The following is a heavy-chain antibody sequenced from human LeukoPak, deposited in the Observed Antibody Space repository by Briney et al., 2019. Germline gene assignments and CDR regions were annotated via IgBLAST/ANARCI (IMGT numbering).Heavy chain of an antibody. CDR1: GGSVSSGSYY. CDR3: ARTQNRFDWCRFDI. CDR2: IYYSGST. Sequence: SETLSLTCTVSGGSVSSGSYYWSWIRQPPGKGLEWIGYIYYSGSTNYNPSLKSRVTISVDTSKNQFSLKLSSVTAADTAVYYCARTQNRFDWCRFDIRGQGTMVTVSS. V-gene: IGHV4-61*01. D-gene: IGHD3-9*01. J-gene: IGHJ3*02.